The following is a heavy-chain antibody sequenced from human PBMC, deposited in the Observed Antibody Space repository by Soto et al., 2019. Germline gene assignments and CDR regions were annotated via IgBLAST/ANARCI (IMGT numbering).Heavy chain of an antibody. CDR2: VYHTGDT. CDR3: AREIVTAGGNNYFDP. J-gene: IGHJ5*02. D-gene: IGHD2-21*02. CDR1: GGTVASSHW. V-gene: IGHV4-4*02. Sequence: SETLSLTCGVSGGTVASSHWWSWVRQSPGRGLEWIGNVYHTGDTNFNPSLQSRVTFSVDKSNNQFSLRLTSVTAADTAVYFCAREIVTAGGNNYFDPWGPGTLVTVYS.